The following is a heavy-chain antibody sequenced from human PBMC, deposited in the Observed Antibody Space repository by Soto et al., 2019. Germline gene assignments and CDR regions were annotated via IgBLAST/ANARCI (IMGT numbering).Heavy chain of an antibody. D-gene: IGHD3-16*01. Sequence: PSETLSLTCTVSGGSISSYYWSWIRQPPGKGLEWIGYIYYSGSTNHNPSLKSRVTISVDTSKNQFSLKLSSVTAADTAVYYCAREGFESWAPKEGYAGYYYYGMDVWGQGTTVTVSS. CDR2: IYYSGST. CDR1: GGSISSYY. V-gene: IGHV4-59*01. J-gene: IGHJ6*02. CDR3: AREGFESWAPKEGYAGYYYYGMDV.